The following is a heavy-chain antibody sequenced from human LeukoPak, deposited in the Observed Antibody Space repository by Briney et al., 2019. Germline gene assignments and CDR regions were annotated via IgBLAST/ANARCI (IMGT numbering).Heavy chain of an antibody. V-gene: IGHV1-69*13. CDR1: GGTFSSYA. D-gene: IGHD1-26*01. CDR2: IIPIFGTA. CDR3: ARDRQGGGSYYFGLDY. J-gene: IGHJ4*02. Sequence: SVKVSCKASGGTFSSYAISWVRQAPGQGLEWMGGIIPIFGTANYAQKFQGRVTITADESTSTAYMELSSLRSEDTAVYYCARDRQGGGSYYFGLDYWGQGTLVTVSS.